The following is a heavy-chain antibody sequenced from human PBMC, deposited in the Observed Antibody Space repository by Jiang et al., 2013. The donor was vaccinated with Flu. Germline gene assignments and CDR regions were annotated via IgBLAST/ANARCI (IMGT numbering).Heavy chain of an antibody. J-gene: IGHJ1*01. CDR3: ARSRGPGRGAEYFQH. Sequence: SGGGVVQPGRSLRLSCAASGFTFSFYGLHWVRQAPGKGLEWVAVIVYDGSDAYYADSVKGRFTVSRDNSKKTVYLQLNDVRVDDTALYYCARSRGPGRGAEYFQHWGPGTPVIVSS. V-gene: IGHV3-30*03. CDR2: IVYDGSDA. D-gene: IGHD2-15*01. CDR1: GFTFSFYG.